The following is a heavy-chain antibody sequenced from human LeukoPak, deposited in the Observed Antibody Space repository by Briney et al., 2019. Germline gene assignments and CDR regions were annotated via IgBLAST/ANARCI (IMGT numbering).Heavy chain of an antibody. CDR2: MNPNSGNT. CDR3: ARGALRSDAFDI. Sequence: VASVKVSCKASGYXXXXYXIXWXRQATXXXXXXMGWMNPNSGNTGYAQKFQGRVTMTRNTSISTAYMELSSLRSEDTAVYYCARGALRSDAFDIWGQGTMVTASS. J-gene: IGHJ3*02. CDR1: GYXXXXYX. V-gene: IGHV1-8*01.